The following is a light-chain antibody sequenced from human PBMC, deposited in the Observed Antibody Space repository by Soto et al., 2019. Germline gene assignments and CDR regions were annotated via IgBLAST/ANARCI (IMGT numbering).Light chain of an antibody. CDR1: QSISSW. V-gene: IGKV1-39*01. J-gene: IGKJ3*01. CDR2: AAS. Sequence: SPSSLCSTVGARVPLPCRATQSISSWLACYQQKPGKPPQVLIYAASSLQSGVTSRFSGSGSETDFTLTISSLQPEDFATYSSQQSNSITWTFRPGSNEDIK. CDR3: QQSNSITWT.